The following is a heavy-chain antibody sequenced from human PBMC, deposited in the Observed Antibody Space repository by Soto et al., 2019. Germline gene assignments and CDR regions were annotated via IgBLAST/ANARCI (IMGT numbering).Heavy chain of an antibody. CDR3: TRDIGGRGGY. CDR1: GFNLSSYW. J-gene: IGHJ4*02. CDR2: INEDGSTI. D-gene: IGHD3-16*01. V-gene: IGHV3-74*01. Sequence: EVQLVESGGGLVQPGGSLRLSCTAAGFNLSSYWMHWVRQAPGKGLVWVSRINEDGSTINYADSVKGRFTISRDNAKNTLYLEMNSRRAEDTVVYYCTRDIGGRGGYWGQGTLVTVCS.